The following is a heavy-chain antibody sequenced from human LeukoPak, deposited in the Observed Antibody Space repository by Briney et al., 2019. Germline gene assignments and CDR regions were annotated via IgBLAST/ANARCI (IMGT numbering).Heavy chain of an antibody. Sequence: GGSPRLSCAASGFTFSSYGMHWVRQAPGKGLEWVAVISYDGSNKYYADSVKGRFTISRDNSKNTLYLQMNSLRAEDTAVYYCAKVRYCSSTSCYYFDYWGQGTLVTVSS. CDR2: ISYDGSNK. CDR1: GFTFSSYG. D-gene: IGHD2-2*01. CDR3: AKVRYCSSTSCYYFDY. V-gene: IGHV3-30*18. J-gene: IGHJ4*02.